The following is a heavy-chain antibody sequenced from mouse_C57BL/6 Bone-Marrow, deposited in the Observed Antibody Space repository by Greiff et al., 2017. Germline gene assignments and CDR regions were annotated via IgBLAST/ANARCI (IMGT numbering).Heavy chain of an antibody. J-gene: IGHJ4*01. V-gene: IGHV5-17*01. CDR2: ISSGSSTI. D-gene: IGHD2-3*01. CDR1: GFTFSDYG. CDR3: ARAGYYVHYYAMDY. Sequence: EVQLVESGGGLVKPGGSLKLSCAASGFTFSDYGMHWVRQAPEKGLEWVAYISSGSSTIYYADTVKGRFTITSDNAKNTLFLQMPRLRSEDTAMYYCARAGYYVHYYAMDYWGQGTSVTVSS.